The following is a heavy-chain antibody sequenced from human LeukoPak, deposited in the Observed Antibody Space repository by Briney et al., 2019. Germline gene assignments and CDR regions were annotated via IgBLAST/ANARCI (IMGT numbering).Heavy chain of an antibody. D-gene: IGHD2-15*01. V-gene: IGHV4-38-2*02. J-gene: IGHJ3*02. CDR3: ARDPHCSSGSCLDAFDI. CDR1: GYSVSSGYY. CDR2: IYPGGSTS. Sequence: KPSETLSLTCTVSGYSVSSGYYWGWIRQAPGKGLECIGNIYPGGSTSYYNPSLKSRVTISVDTSKNQFSLKLSSVTAADTAVYYCARDPHCSSGSCLDAFDIWGQGTMVTVSS.